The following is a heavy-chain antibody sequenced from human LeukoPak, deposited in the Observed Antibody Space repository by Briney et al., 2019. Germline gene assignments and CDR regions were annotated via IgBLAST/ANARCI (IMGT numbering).Heavy chain of an antibody. V-gene: IGHV1-69*06. D-gene: IGHD2-2*01. CDR1: GGTFSSYA. CDR2: IIPIFGTA. Sequence: ASVKVSCKASGGTFSSYAISWVRQAPGQGLEWMGGIIPIFGTANYAQKFQGRVTITADKSTSTAYMELSSLRSEDTAVYYCARDLYCSSTSCPMDVWGKGTTVTVSS. CDR3: ARDLYCSSTSCPMDV. J-gene: IGHJ6*04.